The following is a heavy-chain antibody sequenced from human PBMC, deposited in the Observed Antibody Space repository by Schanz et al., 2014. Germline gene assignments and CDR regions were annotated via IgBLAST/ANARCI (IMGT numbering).Heavy chain of an antibody. CDR1: GFSIRNHD. J-gene: IGHJ4*02. CDR2: IGTAGDT. Sequence: EVQLVESGGGLVQPGGSLRLSCAASGFSIRNHDMHWVRQATGAGLEWVSAIGTAGDTFYLDSVKGRFTISRENAKNSLYLQMNSLRAEDTAVYYCAKDLLYGAPMPLNHLDYWGQGTLXTVSS. CDR3: AKDLLYGAPMPLNHLDY. D-gene: IGHD2-2*01. V-gene: IGHV3-13*04.